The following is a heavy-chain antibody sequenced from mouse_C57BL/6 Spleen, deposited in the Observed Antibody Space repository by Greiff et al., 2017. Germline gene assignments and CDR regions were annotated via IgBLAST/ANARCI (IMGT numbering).Heavy chain of an antibody. D-gene: IGHD2-3*01. J-gene: IGHJ3*01. CDR2: IDPSDSET. V-gene: IGHV1-52*01. Sequence: VQLQQPGAELVRPGSSVKLSCKASGYTFTSYWMHWVKQRPIQGLEWVGNIDPSDSETNYNQKFKGKATLTVDKSSSTAYMQLRSLTSEDSAVYYCESWGDGYTEGFAYWGQGTLVTVSA. CDR3: ESWGDGYTEGFAY. CDR1: GYTFTSYW.